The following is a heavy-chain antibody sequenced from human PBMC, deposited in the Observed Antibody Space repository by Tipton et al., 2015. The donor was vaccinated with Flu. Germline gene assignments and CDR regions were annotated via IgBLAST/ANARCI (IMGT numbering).Heavy chain of an antibody. D-gene: IGHD7-27*01. V-gene: IGHV3-21*01. Sequence: SLRLSCAASGFSFNIYTMMWVRLVPGKGLEWVASIDPTGSHIHYGDSVRSRFTISRDNAKYSVFLHMDSLGDDDTAVYFCARDYNWGEGYWGQGTLVAVSS. CDR2: IDPTGSHI. CDR1: GFSFNIYT. CDR3: ARDYNWGEGY. J-gene: IGHJ4*02.